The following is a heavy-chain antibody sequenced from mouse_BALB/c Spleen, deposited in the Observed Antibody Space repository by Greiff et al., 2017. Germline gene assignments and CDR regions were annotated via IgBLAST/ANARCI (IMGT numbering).Heavy chain of an antibody. CDR1: GFSLTSYG. V-gene: IGHV2-3*01. Sequence: VQLVESGPGLVAPSQNLSITCTVSGFSLTSYGVSWVRQPPGKGLEWLGVIWGDGSTNYHSALISRLSISKDNSKSQVFLKLNSLQTDDTATYYCAKVGGNYDYDGAYYFDDWGQGTTLTVSS. J-gene: IGHJ2*01. D-gene: IGHD2-4*01. CDR2: IWGDGST. CDR3: AKVGGNYDYDGAYYFDD.